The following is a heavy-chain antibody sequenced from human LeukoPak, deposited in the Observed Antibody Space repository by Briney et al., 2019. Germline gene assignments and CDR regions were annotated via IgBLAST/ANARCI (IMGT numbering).Heavy chain of an antibody. CDR1: GLTVSRNY. Sequence: GGSLRLSCAASGLTVSRNYMSWVRQAPGKGLEWVSVIYSGGNTYYADSVKGRFTISRDNSKNTLYLQMNSLRAEDTAVYYCARVSGDYTYYFDYWGQGTLITVSS. D-gene: IGHD4-17*01. J-gene: IGHJ4*02. CDR2: IYSGGNT. CDR3: ARVSGDYTYYFDY. V-gene: IGHV3-66*01.